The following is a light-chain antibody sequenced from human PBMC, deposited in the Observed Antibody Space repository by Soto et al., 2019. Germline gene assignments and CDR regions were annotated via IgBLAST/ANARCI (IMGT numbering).Light chain of an antibody. CDR3: QQYNSYWT. J-gene: IGKJ1*01. V-gene: IGKV1-5*01. Sequence: DIQMTQSPSTLSASVGDRVTITCRASQSISSWLVWYQQKPGKAPKLLIYDASSLESGVPSRFSGRGSGTEFTLTISSLQPDDFATYYCQQYNSYWTFGQGTKVDIK. CDR1: QSISSW. CDR2: DAS.